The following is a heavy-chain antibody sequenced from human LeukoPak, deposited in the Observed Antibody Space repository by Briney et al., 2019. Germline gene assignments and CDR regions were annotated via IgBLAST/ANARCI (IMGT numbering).Heavy chain of an antibody. CDR1: GFTFSSYA. CDR2: ISGSGGST. J-gene: IGHJ4*02. CDR3: AKYAVGYFCGGDCYYDY. V-gene: IGHV3-23*01. D-gene: IGHD2-21*02. Sequence: GGSLRLSCAASGFTFSSYAMSWVRQAPGKGLEWVSAISGSGGSTYYADSVRGRFTVSRDNSKNTLYLQMNSLRAEDTAVYYCAKYAVGYFCGGDCYYDYWGQGTLVTVSS.